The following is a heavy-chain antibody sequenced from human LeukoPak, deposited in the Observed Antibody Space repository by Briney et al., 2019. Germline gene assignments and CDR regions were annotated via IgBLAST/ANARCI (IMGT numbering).Heavy chain of an antibody. D-gene: IGHD4-23*01. J-gene: IGHJ4*02. CDR1: GFTFSSYW. V-gene: IGHV3-74*01. CDR3: VRGNDYGGPHY. CDR2: INSDGSST. Sequence: GGSLRLSCAASGFTFSSYWMHWVRQAPGKGLVWVSRINSDGSSTSYADSVKGRFTISRDNAKNTLYLQMNSLRAEDAAVYYCVRGNDYGGPHYWGQGTLVTVSS.